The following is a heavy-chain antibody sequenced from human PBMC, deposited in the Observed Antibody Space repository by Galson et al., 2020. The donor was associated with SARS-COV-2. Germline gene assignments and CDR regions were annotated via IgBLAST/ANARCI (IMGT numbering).Heavy chain of an antibody. J-gene: IGHJ4*02. CDR3: ARDPVQWSGSLPEDY. CDR2: IWYDGSNK. Sequence: QLGESLKISCAASGFTFSSYGMHWVRQAPGKGLEWVAVIWYDGSNKYYADSVKGRFTISRDNSKNTLYLQMNSLRAEDTAVYYCARDPVQWSGSLPEDYWGQGTLVTVSS. D-gene: IGHD1-26*01. V-gene: IGHV3-33*01. CDR1: GFTFSSYG.